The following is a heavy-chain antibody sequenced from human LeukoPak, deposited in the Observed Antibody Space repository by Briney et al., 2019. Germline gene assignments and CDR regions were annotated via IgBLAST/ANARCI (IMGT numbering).Heavy chain of an antibody. D-gene: IGHD1-26*01. CDR1: GFTFNIYS. Sequence: PGGSLRLSCAASGFTFNIYSMNWVRQAPGKGLEWVAVISYDGSNKYYADSVKGRFTISRDNSKNTLYLQMNSLRAEGTAVYYCARDIGSGSYYGYFQHWGQGTLVTVSS. J-gene: IGHJ1*01. CDR2: ISYDGSNK. CDR3: ARDIGSGSYYGYFQH. V-gene: IGHV3-30*05.